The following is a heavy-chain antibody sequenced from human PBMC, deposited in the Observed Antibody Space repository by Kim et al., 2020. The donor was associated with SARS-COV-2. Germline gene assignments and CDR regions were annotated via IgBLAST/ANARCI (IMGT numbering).Heavy chain of an antibody. CDR2: ISWDGGST. V-gene: IGHV3-43*01. J-gene: IGHJ6*02. D-gene: IGHD3-10*01. CDR3: AKEDGSGSYVSGYYYYGMDV. CDR1: GFTFDDYT. Sequence: GGSLRLSCAASGFTFDDYTMHWVRQAPGKGLEWVSLISWDGGSTYYADSVKGRFTISRDNSKNSLYLQMNSLRTEDTALYYCAKEDGSGSYVSGYYYYGMDVWGQGTTVTVSS.